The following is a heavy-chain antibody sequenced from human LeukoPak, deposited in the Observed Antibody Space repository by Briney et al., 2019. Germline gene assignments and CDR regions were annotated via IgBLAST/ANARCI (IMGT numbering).Heavy chain of an antibody. CDR3: ASLWGPNYDYTDV. CDR2: ISSSGSTI. J-gene: IGHJ6*03. Sequence: GGSLRLSCAASGFTFSSYQMNWVRLAPGKGLEWVSYISSSGSTIYYADSVKGRFTISRDNAKHSLYLQMNSLRAEDTAIYYCASLWGPNYDYTDVWGKGTTVTVSS. D-gene: IGHD7-27*01. V-gene: IGHV3-48*03. CDR1: GFTFSSYQ.